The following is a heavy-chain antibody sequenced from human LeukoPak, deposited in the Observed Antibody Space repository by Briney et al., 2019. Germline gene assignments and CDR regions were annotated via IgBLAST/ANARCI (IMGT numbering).Heavy chain of an antibody. J-gene: IGHJ3*02. CDR1: GFTFSSYW. D-gene: IGHD1-26*01. Sequence: PGGSLRLSCAASGFTFSSYWMHWVRQAPGKGLVWVSRINSDGSSTSYADSVKGRFTISRDNAKNTLYLQMNSLRAEDTAVYYCARYRFVVGATDSFDMWGQGTTVTVSS. CDR2: INSDGSST. CDR3: ARYRFVVGATDSFDM. V-gene: IGHV3-74*01.